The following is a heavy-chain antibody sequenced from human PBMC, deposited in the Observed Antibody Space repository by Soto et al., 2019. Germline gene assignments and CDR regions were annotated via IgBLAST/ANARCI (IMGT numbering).Heavy chain of an antibody. J-gene: IGHJ6*02. D-gene: IGHD6-19*01. CDR1: GGSISSYY. CDR3: ARDLYGSGLVYYYYYGMDV. CDR2: IYYSGST. Sequence: SETLSLTCTVSGGSISSYYWSWIRQPPGKGLEWIGYIYYSGSTNYNPSLKSRVTISVDTSKNQFSLKLSSVTAADTAVYYCARDLYGSGLVYYYYYGMDVWGQGTTVTVSS. V-gene: IGHV4-59*01.